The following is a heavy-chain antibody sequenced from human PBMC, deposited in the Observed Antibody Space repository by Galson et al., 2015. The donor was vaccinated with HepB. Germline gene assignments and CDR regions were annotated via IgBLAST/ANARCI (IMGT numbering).Heavy chain of an antibody. CDR2: FDPEDGET. D-gene: IGHD6-6*01. J-gene: IGHJ6*02. CDR3: ATALIAARSGVLNGMDV. V-gene: IGHV1-24*01. Sequence: SVKVSCKVSGYTLTELSMHWVRQAPGKGLEWMGGFDPEDGETIYAQKFQGRVTMTEDTSTDTAYMELSSLRSEDTAVYYCATALIAARSGVLNGMDVWGQGTTVTVSS. CDR1: GYTLTELS.